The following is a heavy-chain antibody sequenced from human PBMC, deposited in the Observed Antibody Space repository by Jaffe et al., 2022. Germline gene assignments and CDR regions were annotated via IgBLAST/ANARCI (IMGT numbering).Heavy chain of an antibody. CDR3: TREFHDGNGYRVEFAP. Sequence: EVQLVESGGGLVQPGRSLRLSCTASGFTFGDFGMSWVRQAPGKGLEWAGILRTKDHGGTTDYAASVKGRFTISIDDSKSIGYLQMNSLTTEDTGVYYCTREFHDGNGYRVEFAPGGQGTLVTVSS. CDR1: GFTFGDFG. CDR2: LRTKDHGGTT. V-gene: IGHV3-49*04. J-gene: IGHJ5*02. D-gene: IGHD3-22*01.